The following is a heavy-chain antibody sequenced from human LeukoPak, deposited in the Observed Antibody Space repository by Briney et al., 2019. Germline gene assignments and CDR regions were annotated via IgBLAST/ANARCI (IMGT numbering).Heavy chain of an antibody. Sequence: SETLSLTCTVSDFPINSGYYWGWIRQSPVKGLEWIGSIYESGRAYYNPSLNSRVSISVDTSKNEFSLRMYSATAADTAVYYCARGWEIDLVRGVIITDAFEIWGRGTMVTISS. V-gene: IGHV4-38-2*02. D-gene: IGHD3-10*01. CDR3: ARGWEIDLVRGVIITDAFEI. CDR2: IYESGRA. CDR1: DFPINSGYY. J-gene: IGHJ3*02.